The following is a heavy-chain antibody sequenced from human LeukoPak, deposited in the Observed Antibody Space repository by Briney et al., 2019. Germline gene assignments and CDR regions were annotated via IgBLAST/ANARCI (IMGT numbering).Heavy chain of an antibody. J-gene: IGHJ4*02. V-gene: IGHV3-33*01. Sequence: PGGSLRLSCAASGFTFSSYGMHWVRQAPGKGLEWVAVIWYDGSNKYYADSVKGRFTISRDNSKNTLYLQMNSLRAEDTAVYYCARDDQLYVWGSYRYTGGIDSWGQGTLVTVSS. CDR2: IWYDGSNK. D-gene: IGHD3-16*02. CDR3: ARDDQLYVWGSYRYTGGIDS. CDR1: GFTFSSYG.